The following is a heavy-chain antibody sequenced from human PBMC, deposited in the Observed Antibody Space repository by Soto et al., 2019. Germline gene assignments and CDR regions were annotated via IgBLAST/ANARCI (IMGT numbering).Heavy chain of an antibody. Sequence: GGSLRLSCAASGFTFSSYAMSWVRQAPGKGLEWVSAISGSGGSTYYADSVKGRFTISRDNSKNTLYLQMNSLRAEDTAVYYCAKDSPYDSSGYPVPFDYWGQGTLVTVSS. D-gene: IGHD3-22*01. J-gene: IGHJ4*02. CDR1: GFTFSSYA. V-gene: IGHV3-23*01. CDR2: ISGSGGST. CDR3: AKDSPYDSSGYPVPFDY.